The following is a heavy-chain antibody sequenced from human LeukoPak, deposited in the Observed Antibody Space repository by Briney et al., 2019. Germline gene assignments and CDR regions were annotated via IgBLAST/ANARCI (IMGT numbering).Heavy chain of an antibody. D-gene: IGHD6-6*01. J-gene: IGHJ4*02. V-gene: IGHV1-2*02. CDR1: GYTFTDYY. CDR2: INPHSGGT. CDR3: ARDSSYSSSLYYFEY. Sequence: ASVTVSCKASGYTFTDYYMHWVRQAPGQGLEWMGWINPHSGGTNYAQKFQGRVTMTRDTSISTVYMEVSRVRSDDTAVYYCARDSSYSSSLYYFEYWGQGTLVTVSS.